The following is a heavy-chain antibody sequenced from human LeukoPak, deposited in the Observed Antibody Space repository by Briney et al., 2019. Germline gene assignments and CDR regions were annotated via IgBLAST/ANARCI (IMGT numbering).Heavy chain of an antibody. Sequence: GGSLRLSCAASGFTFSAHHMDWVRQAPGKGLEWVGRIKNKAKSYTTEYAASVDGRFTISRDNSKNSLFLQMNSLKTEDTALYYCTRDGGYGMDVWGQGTTVTVSS. D-gene: IGHD3-16*01. CDR1: GFTFSAHH. CDR3: TRDGGYGMDV. CDR2: IKNKAKSYTT. V-gene: IGHV3-72*01. J-gene: IGHJ6*02.